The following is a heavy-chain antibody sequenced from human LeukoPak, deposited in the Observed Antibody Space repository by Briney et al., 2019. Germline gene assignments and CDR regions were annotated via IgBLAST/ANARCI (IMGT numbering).Heavy chain of an antibody. CDR3: ARVATVTR. CDR2: IYYSGST. CDR1: GGSISSYY. V-gene: IGHV4-59*12. Sequence: SETLSHTCTVSGGSISSYYWSWIRQPPGKGLEWIGYIYYSGSTNYNPSLKSRVTISVDTSKNQFSLKLSSVTAADTAVYYCARVATVTRWGQGTLVTVSS. D-gene: IGHD4-17*01. J-gene: IGHJ4*02.